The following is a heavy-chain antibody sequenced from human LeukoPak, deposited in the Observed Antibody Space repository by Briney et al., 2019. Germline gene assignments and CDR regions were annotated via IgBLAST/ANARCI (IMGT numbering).Heavy chain of an antibody. Sequence: ASVKVSCKASAYTFTGYYMHWVRQVPGQGLEWMGWINPNSGGTNYAQKFQGRVTMTRDTSISTAYMELSRLRSDDTAVYYCARWSTSAANSSYYYYYYMDVWGKGTTVTVSS. V-gene: IGHV1-2*02. J-gene: IGHJ6*03. CDR3: ARWSTSAANSSYYYYYYMDV. D-gene: IGHD6-13*01. CDR2: INPNSGGT. CDR1: AYTFTGYY.